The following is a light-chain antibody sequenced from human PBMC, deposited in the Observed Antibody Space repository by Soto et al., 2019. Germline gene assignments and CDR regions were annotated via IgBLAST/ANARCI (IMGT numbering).Light chain of an antibody. CDR1: QSVSSN. V-gene: IGKV3-15*01. CDR3: QQYANWPRT. CDR2: GAS. J-gene: IGKJ1*01. Sequence: IVMTQSPVTLSVSPGARATLSCRASQSVSSNLAWYQHKPGQAPRLLIYGASPRATGIPSRFSGSGSGTVFTLTISSLQSEDFAVYYCQQYANWPRTFGQGTKVDIK.